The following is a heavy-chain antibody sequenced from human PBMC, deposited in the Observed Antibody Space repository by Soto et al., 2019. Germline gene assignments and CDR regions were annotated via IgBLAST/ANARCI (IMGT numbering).Heavy chain of an antibody. V-gene: IGHV4-34*01. CDR2: INQSGSS. CDR1: GGSFSDYY. D-gene: IGHD1-26*01. CDR3: VRVSESYFWAGWFDP. J-gene: IGHJ5*02. Sequence: PSQTRSLTCALYGGSFSDYYWSWIRQPPGKGLEWIGEINQSGSSNYNPSLKSRVTVSVDTSNNQFSLKLSSVTAADTAVYYCVRVSESYFWAGWFDPWGQGTLVTVSS.